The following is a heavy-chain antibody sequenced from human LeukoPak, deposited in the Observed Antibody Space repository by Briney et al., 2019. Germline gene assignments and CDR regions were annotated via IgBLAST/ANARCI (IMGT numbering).Heavy chain of an antibody. Sequence: GGSLRLSCAASGFTFNTYAMSWVRQAPGKGLEWVSGISGIGGSTYYADSVKGRFTISRDDSKNTLSLQMNSLRAEDTAVYYCAKPYSGSYQYFDYWGQGTVVTVSS. CDR2: ISGIGGST. CDR3: AKPYSGSYQYFDY. V-gene: IGHV3-23*01. D-gene: IGHD1-26*01. CDR1: GFTFNTYA. J-gene: IGHJ4*02.